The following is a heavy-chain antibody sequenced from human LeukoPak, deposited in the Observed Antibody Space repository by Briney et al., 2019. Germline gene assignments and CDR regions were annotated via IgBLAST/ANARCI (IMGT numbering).Heavy chain of an antibody. D-gene: IGHD6-6*01. V-gene: IGHV3-30*02. Sequence: PGGSLRLSCVASGIPFSVSGMHWVRQDPGKGLEWVTFIQYDGFHKYYAKSVEGRFTISRDNSRNTVYLQMNSLRGGDTGIYYCVREGSSWQIGAFDVWGQGTMVTVSS. J-gene: IGHJ3*01. CDR3: VREGSSWQIGAFDV. CDR1: GIPFSVSG. CDR2: IQYDGFHK.